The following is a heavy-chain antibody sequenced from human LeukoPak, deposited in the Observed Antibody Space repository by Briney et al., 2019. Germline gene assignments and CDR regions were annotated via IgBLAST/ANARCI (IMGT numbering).Heavy chain of an antibody. CDR2: IWYDGSNK. Sequence: GGSLRLSCAASGFTFSSYGMHWVRQAPGKGLERVAVIWYDGSNKYYADSVKGRFTISRDNSKNTLYLQMNSLRAEDTAVYYCARDRNYGGNSGVIYWGQGTLVTVSS. J-gene: IGHJ4*02. V-gene: IGHV3-33*01. CDR3: ARDRNYGGNSGVIY. CDR1: GFTFSSYG. D-gene: IGHD4-23*01.